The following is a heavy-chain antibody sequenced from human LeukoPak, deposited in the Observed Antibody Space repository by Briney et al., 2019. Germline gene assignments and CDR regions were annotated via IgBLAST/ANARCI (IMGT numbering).Heavy chain of an antibody. V-gene: IGHV3-74*01. CDR3: AKVMVPEGFYYAMDV. J-gene: IGHJ6*02. Sequence: PGGSLRLSCAASGFTFSSNWLHWVRQAPGKGLVWVSRINSDGSSTNYADSVKGRFTISRDNSKNTLYLQMNSLRAEDTALYYCAKVMVPEGFYYAMDVWGQGTTVTVSS. D-gene: IGHD2-2*01. CDR1: GFTFSSNW. CDR2: INSDGSST.